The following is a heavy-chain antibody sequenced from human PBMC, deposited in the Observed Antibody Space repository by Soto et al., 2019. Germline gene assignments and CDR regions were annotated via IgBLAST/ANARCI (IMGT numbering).Heavy chain of an antibody. D-gene: IGHD5-12*01. CDR3: ARHHGPTTSENWFDP. CDR2: ISTYSGDT. J-gene: IGHJ5*02. V-gene: IGHV1-18*01. CDR1: GYTFFTYD. Sequence: QVHLVQSGVEVKTPGASVKVSCQASGYTFFTYDISWVRQAPGQGLEWMGWISTYSGDTKYAQKIQGRVTMTTATSTTTAYLELRSLRSDGTAVYYCARHHGPTTSENWFDPWGQGTLVTVSS.